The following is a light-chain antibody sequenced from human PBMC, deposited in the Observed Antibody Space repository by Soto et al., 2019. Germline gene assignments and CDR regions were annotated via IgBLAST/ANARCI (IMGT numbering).Light chain of an antibody. CDR3: VIWLGYGWV. CDR1: SGFDVGTYK. Sequence: QLVLTQPSSLSASPGASASLTCTLRSGFDVGTYKIYWYQQRPGSPPQYLLTYKSDSDNQQGSGVPSRFSGSKDASANAGILLISGLQSDDEADYYCVIWLGYGWVFGGWTKLTVL. CDR2: YKSDSDN. J-gene: IGLJ3*02. V-gene: IGLV5-45*03.